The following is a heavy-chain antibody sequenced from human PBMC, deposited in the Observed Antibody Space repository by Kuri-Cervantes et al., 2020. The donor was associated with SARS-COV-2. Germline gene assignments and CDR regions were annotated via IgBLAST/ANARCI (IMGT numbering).Heavy chain of an antibody. D-gene: IGHD2-2*01. J-gene: IGHJ6*02. CDR3: ARDGLQLPAAIPYYYYYYGTDV. CDR2: ISSSGSTI. Sequence: GGSLRLSCAASGFTFSDYYMSWIRQAPGKGLEWVSYISSSGSTIYYADSVKGRFTISRDNAKNSLYLQMNSLRAEDTAVYYCARDGLQLPAAIPYYYYYYGTDVWGQGTTVTVSS. CDR1: GFTFSDYY. V-gene: IGHV3-11*04.